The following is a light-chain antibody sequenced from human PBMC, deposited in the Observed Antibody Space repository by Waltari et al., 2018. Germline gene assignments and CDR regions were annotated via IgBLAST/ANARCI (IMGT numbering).Light chain of an antibody. CDR1: QRIGIY. V-gene: IGKV3-20*01. CDR3: QKYESLPAT. J-gene: IGKJ1*01. CDR2: HAS. Sequence: EIVLTQSPGTLSLSPGGRATLSCTASQRIGIYLAWYQQTPGQAPRLLMYHASSRATGIPDRFSGSGSGTDFSLTISRLEPEDFAVYYCQKYESLPATFGQGTKVEIK.